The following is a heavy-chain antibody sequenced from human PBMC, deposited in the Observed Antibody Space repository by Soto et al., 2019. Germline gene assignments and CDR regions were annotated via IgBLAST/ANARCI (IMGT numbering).Heavy chain of an antibody. V-gene: IGHV4-59*01. J-gene: IGHJ5*02. D-gene: IGHD2-8*01. Sequence: PSXTQSHTCGVSGGFMIDDYWSWIRQSPGKGLEWIAFVRYTGETNYNPSLKSRATISQDTSKNQFSLILRSVTAADTAVYYCVRHPPGVAGFDPWGQGTLVTVSS. CDR3: VRHPPGVAGFDP. CDR2: VRYTGET. CDR1: GGFMIDDY.